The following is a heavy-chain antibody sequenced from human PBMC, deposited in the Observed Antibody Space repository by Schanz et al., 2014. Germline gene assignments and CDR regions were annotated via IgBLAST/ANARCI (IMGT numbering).Heavy chain of an antibody. CDR1: GDTFITYS. D-gene: IGHD5-12*01. CDR2: YAPIVGLP. V-gene: IGHV1-69*09. J-gene: IGHJ5*02. Sequence: QVQLVQSGAEVKKPGASVKVSCKASGDTFITYSFTWVRQAPGQGLEWMGRYAPIVGLPYHAQRFKTRVTFTADMSTSTAYMELSSLTPEDTAVYYCAREKGHGYSGLSWGQGTLLAVSS. CDR3: AREKGHGYSGLS.